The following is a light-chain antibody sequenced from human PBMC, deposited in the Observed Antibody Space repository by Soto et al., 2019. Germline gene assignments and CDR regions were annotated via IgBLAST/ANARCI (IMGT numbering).Light chain of an antibody. CDR3: QQYNSYSLT. CDR1: QSISSR. V-gene: IGKV1-5*01. J-gene: IGKJ4*01. Sequence: DIQMTQSPSTLSASAGDRVTITCRASQSISSRLAWYQQNPGRAPKVLIYDASNLERGVPARFSGSASGTEFTLTISSLQPDDFATCYCQQYNSYSLTFGGGTKVEIK. CDR2: DAS.